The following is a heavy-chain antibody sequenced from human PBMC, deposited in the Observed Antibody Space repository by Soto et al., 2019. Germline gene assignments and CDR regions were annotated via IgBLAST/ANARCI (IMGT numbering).Heavy chain of an antibody. D-gene: IGHD5-18*01. CDR2: ISYDGSNK. J-gene: IGHJ6*02. V-gene: IGHV3-30*04. CDR3: AKEAIRGYSYGYYYYYGMDV. CDR1: GFTFSSYA. Sequence: PVGSLRLSCAASGFTFSSYAMHWVRQAPGKGLEWVAVISYDGSNKYYADSVKGRFTISRDNSKNTLYLQMNSLRAEDTAVYYCAKEAIRGYSYGYYYYYGMDVWGQGTTVTVSS.